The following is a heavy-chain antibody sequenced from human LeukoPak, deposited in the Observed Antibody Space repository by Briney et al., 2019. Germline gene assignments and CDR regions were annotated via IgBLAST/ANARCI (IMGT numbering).Heavy chain of an antibody. V-gene: IGHV3-74*03. Sequence: PGGSLRLSCAASGITFSGHWMHWVRQTPGKGLVWVSRINADGSSTAYADSMKGRFTISRDNAKNTVYLQMNSLRVDDTAVYYCAREELEPSTHPFDPWGQGTLVTVSS. J-gene: IGHJ5*02. CDR3: AREELEPSTHPFDP. CDR1: GITFSGHW. CDR2: INADGSST. D-gene: IGHD1-7*01.